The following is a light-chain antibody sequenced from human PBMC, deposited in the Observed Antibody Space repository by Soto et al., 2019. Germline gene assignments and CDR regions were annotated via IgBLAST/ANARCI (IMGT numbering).Light chain of an antibody. CDR3: QSCDSSLSGSGV. Sequence: QPVLTQPPSVSGAPGQRVTISCTGTSSNIGAGYDVHWYQQFPGTALKLLIYGNRNRPSGVPDRFSGSKSGTSASLAITGLQAEDEATYYCQSCDSSLSGSGVFGTGTKLTVL. V-gene: IGLV1-40*01. J-gene: IGLJ1*01. CDR1: SSNIGAGYD. CDR2: GNR.